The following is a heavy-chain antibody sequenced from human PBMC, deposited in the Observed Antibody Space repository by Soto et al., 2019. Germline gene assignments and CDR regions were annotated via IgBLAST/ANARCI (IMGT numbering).Heavy chain of an antibody. J-gene: IGHJ5*02. CDR2: INHSGST. D-gene: IGHD4-17*01. Sequence: QVQLQQWGAGLLKPSETLSLTCAVYGGSFSGYYWSWIRQPPGKGLEWIGEINHSGSTNYNPSLKSRVTISVDTSKNQCSLKLSSVTAADTAVYYCARPSTVTTQGANWFDPWGQGTLVTVSS. CDR1: GGSFSGYY. CDR3: ARPSTVTTQGANWFDP. V-gene: IGHV4-34*01.